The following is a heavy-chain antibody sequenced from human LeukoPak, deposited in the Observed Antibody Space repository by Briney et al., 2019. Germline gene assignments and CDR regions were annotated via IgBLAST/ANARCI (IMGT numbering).Heavy chain of an antibody. D-gene: IGHD3-9*01. CDR2: ISGSGGST. J-gene: IGHJ4*02. Sequence: PGASLRLSCAASGFTFSSYAMNWVRQAPGKGLEWVSAISGSGGSTYYADSVKGRFTISRDNSKNTLYLQMNSLRAEDTAVYYCAKDGWDILTGYYIEAGGFDYWGQGTLVTVSS. V-gene: IGHV3-23*01. CDR1: GFTFSSYA. CDR3: AKDGWDILTGYYIEAGGFDY.